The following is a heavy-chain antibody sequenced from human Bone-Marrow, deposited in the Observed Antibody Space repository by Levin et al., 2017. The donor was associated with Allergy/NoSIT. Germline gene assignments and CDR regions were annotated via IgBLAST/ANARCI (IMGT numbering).Heavy chain of an antibody. CDR3: AYRWGYGDYVMGKQGFDI. CDR2: IYWDENK. D-gene: IGHD4-17*01. V-gene: IGHV2-5*02. Sequence: ASGPTLVKPTQTLTLTCTFSGFSLSTTGVGVAWIRPPPRKALECLALIYWDENKHYSPSLQTRLTITKDTSKNQVVLTMTNMDPVDTATYFCAYRWGYGDYVMGKQGFDIWGQGTMVTVSS. J-gene: IGHJ3*02. CDR1: GFSLSTTGVG.